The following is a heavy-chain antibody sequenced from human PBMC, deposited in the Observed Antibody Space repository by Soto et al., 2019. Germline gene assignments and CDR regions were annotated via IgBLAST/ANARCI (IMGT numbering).Heavy chain of an antibody. V-gene: IGHV1-2*04. J-gene: IGHJ6*03. CDR2: INPNSGGT. CDR1: GFTFSAYY. Sequence: ASVKVSCKASGFTFSAYYIYWVRQAPGQGLEWIGWINPNSGGTNNAQKFQGWVTMTRDTSISTAYMELSRLRSDDTAVYYCARGGAGTTTAYYYYYMDVWRKGTTVTVSS. D-gene: IGHD1-7*01. CDR3: ARGGAGTTTAYYYYYMDV.